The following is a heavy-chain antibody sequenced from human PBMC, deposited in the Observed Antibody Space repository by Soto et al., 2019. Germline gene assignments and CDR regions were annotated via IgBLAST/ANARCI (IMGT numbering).Heavy chain of an antibody. Sequence: QVQLQESGPGLVKPSQTLSLTCTVSGGSISSGDYYWSWIRQPPGKGLEWIGYIYYSGSTYYNPSLKSRVTISVDTSKNQFSLKLSSVTAADTAVYYCARDIVRYPTYLGAGVGGGHWFDPWGQGTLVTVS. D-gene: IGHD3-16*01. CDR3: ARDIVRYPTYLGAGVGGGHWFDP. CDR2: IYYSGST. J-gene: IGHJ5*02. V-gene: IGHV4-30-4*01. CDR1: GGSISSGDYY.